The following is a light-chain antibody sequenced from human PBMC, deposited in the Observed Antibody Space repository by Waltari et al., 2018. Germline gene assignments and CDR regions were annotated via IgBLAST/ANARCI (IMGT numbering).Light chain of an antibody. J-gene: IGLJ3*02. CDR2: GKN. V-gene: IGLV3-19*01. Sequence: SSELTQDPAVSVALGQTVRITCPGDSLRRYYASWYQQKPGQAPVLVIYGKNNRPSGLPDRFSGSSSGNTASLTITGAQAEDEADYYCNSRDSSGNRVFGGGTKLTVL. CDR1: SLRRYY. CDR3: NSRDSSGNRV.